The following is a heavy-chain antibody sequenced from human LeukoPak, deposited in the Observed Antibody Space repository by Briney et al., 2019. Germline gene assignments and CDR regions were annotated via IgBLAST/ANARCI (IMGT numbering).Heavy chain of an antibody. D-gene: IGHD6-13*01. V-gene: IGHV3-11*05. CDR2: ISGSSSHT. CDR1: EFTFSDYY. CDR3: ARGGGYYFDY. Sequence: GGPLRLSCAASEFTFSDYYMNWIRQAPGKGLEWLSYISGSSSHTNYADSVKGRFTISRDNAKNSLYLQMNSLRAEDSAVYYCARGGGYYFDYWGQGTLVTVSS. J-gene: IGHJ4*02.